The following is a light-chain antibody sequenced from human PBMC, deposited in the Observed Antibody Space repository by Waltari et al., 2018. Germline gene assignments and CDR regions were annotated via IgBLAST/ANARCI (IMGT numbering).Light chain of an antibody. CDR2: WAS. CDR1: QKVLYNSNGKNY. Sequence: CKSSQKVLYNSNGKNYLAWYQQKPGQPPKLLIYWASTRQSVVPDRFSGSGSGTDFTLTINSLQAEDGAVYYCQQYYRSRTFGQGTKVEIK. V-gene: IGKV4-1*01. CDR3: QQYYRSRT. J-gene: IGKJ1*01.